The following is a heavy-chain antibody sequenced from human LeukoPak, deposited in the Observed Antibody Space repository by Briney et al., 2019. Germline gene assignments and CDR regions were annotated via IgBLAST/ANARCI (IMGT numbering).Heavy chain of an antibody. CDR1: GFTLSGYW. J-gene: IGHJ4*02. CDR3: ARGGYSFDY. V-gene: IGHV3-7*04. D-gene: IGHD5-12*01. CDR2: LHADGIER. Sequence: GGSLRLSCAASGFTLSGYWMSWVRQAPGKGLEWVARLHADGIERYYVDPVKGRFAISRDNAKNSLHLQMYSLRLDDTAVYYCARGGYSFDYLGQGTLVTVSS.